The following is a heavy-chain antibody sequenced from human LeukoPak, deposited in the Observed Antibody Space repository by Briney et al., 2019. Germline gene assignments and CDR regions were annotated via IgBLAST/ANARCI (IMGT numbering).Heavy chain of an antibody. CDR2: IYYSGGT. D-gene: IGHD3-3*01. CDR1: GGSISSSSYY. Sequence: SETLSLTCTVPGGSISSSSYYWGWIRQPPGKGLEWIGSIYYSGGTYYNPSLKSRVTISVDTSKNQFSLKLSSVTAADTAVYYCARDREDYDSWSGYYAPQYNWFDPWGQGTLVTVSS. V-gene: IGHV4-39*07. J-gene: IGHJ5*02. CDR3: ARDREDYDSWSGYYAPQYNWFDP.